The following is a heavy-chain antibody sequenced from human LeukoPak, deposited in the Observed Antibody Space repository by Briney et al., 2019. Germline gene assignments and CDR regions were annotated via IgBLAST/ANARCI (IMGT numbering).Heavy chain of an antibody. Sequence: SETLSLTCAVYGGSFSGYYWSWIRQPPGKGLEWIGEINHSGSTNYNPSLKSRVTISVDTSKNQFSQKLSSVTAADTAVYYCARFISTVTTYYYFDYWGQGTLVTVSS. CDR1: GGSFSGYY. CDR3: ARFISTVTTYYYFDY. CDR2: INHSGST. D-gene: IGHD4-17*01. V-gene: IGHV4-34*01. J-gene: IGHJ4*02.